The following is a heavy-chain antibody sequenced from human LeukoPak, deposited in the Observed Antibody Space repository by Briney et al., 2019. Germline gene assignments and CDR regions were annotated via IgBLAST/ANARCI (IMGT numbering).Heavy chain of an antibody. Sequence: KTGGSLRLSCAASGFTFSSYAMSWVRQAPGKGLEWVSAISGSGGSTYYADSVKGRFTISRDNSKNTLYLQMNSLRAEDTAVYYCAKPPSSMVRGVIIKVDAFDIWGQGTMVTVSS. D-gene: IGHD3-10*01. V-gene: IGHV3-23*01. CDR1: GFTFSSYA. CDR2: ISGSGGST. CDR3: AKPPSSMVRGVIIKVDAFDI. J-gene: IGHJ3*02.